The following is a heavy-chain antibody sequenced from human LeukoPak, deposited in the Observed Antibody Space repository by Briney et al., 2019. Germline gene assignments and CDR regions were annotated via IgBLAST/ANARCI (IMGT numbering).Heavy chain of an antibody. CDR1: GYTFTTSD. CDR3: ARGPFGNCGGGPCHFRDIDNWYDP. V-gene: IGHV1-8*03. CDR2: MNTKSGDA. Sequence: GASVKVSCKASGYTFTTSDITWGRQAPGQGFEWMGWMNTKSGDAGSADKFQGTVAITRDTSINTAYLELSALTSGDRAVYYCARGPFGNCGGGPCHFRDIDNWYDPWGQGTLVTVSS. D-gene: IGHD2-21*01. J-gene: IGHJ5*02.